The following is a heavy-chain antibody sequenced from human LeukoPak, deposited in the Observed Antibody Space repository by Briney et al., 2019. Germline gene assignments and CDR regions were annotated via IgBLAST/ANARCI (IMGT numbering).Heavy chain of an antibody. CDR1: GGSISSFY. Sequence: SETLSLTCAVSGGSISSFYWSWIREPPGKGLGWIGYIYSSGSTNYNPSLKSRVTISVDTSKNQFSLKLSSVTAADTAVYFCARSAGGVYYYDSSGYYYWGQGTLVTVSS. J-gene: IGHJ4*02. CDR2: IYSSGST. CDR3: ARSAGGVYYYDSSGYYY. V-gene: IGHV4-59*01. D-gene: IGHD3-22*01.